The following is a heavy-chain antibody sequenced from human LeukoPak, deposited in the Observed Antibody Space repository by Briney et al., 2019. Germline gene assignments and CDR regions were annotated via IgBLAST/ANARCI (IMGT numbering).Heavy chain of an antibody. J-gene: IGHJ4*02. V-gene: IGHV4-4*09. CDR1: GGSISSYY. CDR2: IYHSGST. CDR3: ARAQIHDY. Sequence: KSSETLSLTCTVSGGSISSYYWGWIRQPPGVGLEWIGGIYHSGSTNYNPSLKSRVTISVDTSKNQFSLKLSSVTAADTAVYYCARAQIHDYWGQGTLVTVSP.